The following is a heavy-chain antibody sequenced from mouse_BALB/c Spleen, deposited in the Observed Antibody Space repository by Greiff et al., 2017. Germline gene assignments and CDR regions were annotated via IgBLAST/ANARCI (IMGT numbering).Heavy chain of an antibody. CDR2: ISYSGST. J-gene: IGHJ2*01. D-gene: IGHD1-2*01. CDR1: GYSITSDYA. V-gene: IGHV3-2*02. Sequence: EVKLQESGPGLVKPSQSLSLTCTVTGYSITSDYAWNWIRQFPGNKLEWMGYISYSGSTSYNPSLKSRISITRDTSKNQFFLQLNSVTTEDTATYYCALITTATGDYWGQGTTLTVSS. CDR3: ALITTATGDY.